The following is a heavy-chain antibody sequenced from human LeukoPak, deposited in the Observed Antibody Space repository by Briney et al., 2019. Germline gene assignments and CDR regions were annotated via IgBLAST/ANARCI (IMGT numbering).Heavy chain of an antibody. CDR2: IIPIFGAA. Sequence: ASVKVSCKASGGTFSSYAISWVRQAPGQGLEWMGGIIPIFGAANYAQKFQGRVTITADESTSTAYMELSSLRSEDTAVYYCASGVLRFLEWSLGTVPSFDYWGQGTLVTVSS. CDR1: GGTFSSYA. J-gene: IGHJ4*02. D-gene: IGHD3-3*01. V-gene: IGHV1-69*13. CDR3: ASGVLRFLEWSLGTVPSFDY.